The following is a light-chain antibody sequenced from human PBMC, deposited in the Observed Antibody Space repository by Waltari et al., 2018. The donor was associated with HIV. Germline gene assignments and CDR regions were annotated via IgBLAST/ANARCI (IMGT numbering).Light chain of an antibody. CDR1: QDVGKY. V-gene: IGKV1-33*01. CDR2: EAS. CDR3: QQYNSGPQFT. J-gene: IGKJ3*01. Sequence: IQMTQSPSSLSASVGARVTITCQATQDVGKYLSWYKQRPGKAPQLLIYEASTLETGVPTRFSGSGSGTHFTLTIYTLQPEDSATYYCQQYNSGPQFTFGPGTKVTIK.